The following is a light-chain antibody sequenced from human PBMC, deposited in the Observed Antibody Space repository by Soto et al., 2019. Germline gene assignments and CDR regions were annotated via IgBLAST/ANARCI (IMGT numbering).Light chain of an antibody. CDR3: QHYGTSAL. J-gene: IGKJ3*01. V-gene: IGKV3-20*01. CDR1: QRVSDSD. CDR2: AA. Sequence: EIVLTQSPGTRSLSPGVRPPLSSRASQRVSDSDLAWYQQKPGQAPRLPLYAASRATGIPDRFSGSGSGTDFTLTISRLEPEDFAVYYCQHYGTSALFGPGTKVDIK.